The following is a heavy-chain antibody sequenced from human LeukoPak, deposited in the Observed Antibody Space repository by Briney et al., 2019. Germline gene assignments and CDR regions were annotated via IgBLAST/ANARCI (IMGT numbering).Heavy chain of an antibody. CDR3: ARDLYFYEISGYPEY. CDR1: GFTFSSYV. Sequence: GGSLRLSCAASGFTFSSYVMHWVRQAPGKGLEWVAIISYDGDNKYYADSVKGRFTISRDNSKNTLYLQMISLRAEDTAVYYRARDLYFYEISGYPEYWGQGTLVTVSS. D-gene: IGHD3-22*01. CDR2: ISYDGDNK. V-gene: IGHV3-30*03. J-gene: IGHJ4*02.